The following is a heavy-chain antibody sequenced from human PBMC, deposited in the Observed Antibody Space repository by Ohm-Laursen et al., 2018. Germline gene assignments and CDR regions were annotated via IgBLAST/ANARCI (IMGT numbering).Heavy chain of an antibody. CDR1: GFTFSSYA. CDR2: ISGSGGTT. D-gene: IGHD2/OR15-2a*01. Sequence: SLRLSCAASGFTFSSYAMSWVRQAPGKGLEWVSAISGSGGTTYYADSVKGRFTISRDNSKNTLYVQMNSLKTEDTGVYYCSTDHFSWGQGTLVTVSS. CDR3: STDHFS. V-gene: IGHV3-23*01. J-gene: IGHJ5*02.